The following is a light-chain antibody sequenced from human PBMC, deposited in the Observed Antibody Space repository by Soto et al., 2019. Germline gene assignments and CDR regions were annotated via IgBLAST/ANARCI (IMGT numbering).Light chain of an antibody. CDR2: DVS. CDR1: SSDVGGYNY. Sequence: QSALTQPASVSGSPGQSITISCTGTSSDVGGYNYVSWYQHHPGKAPKLMIYDVSDRPSGVSNRFSGSKSGNTASLTISGLQAEDEADYYCTSYTSTSPHVVFGEGTQLTVL. V-gene: IGLV2-14*03. J-gene: IGLJ2*01. CDR3: TSYTSTSPHVV.